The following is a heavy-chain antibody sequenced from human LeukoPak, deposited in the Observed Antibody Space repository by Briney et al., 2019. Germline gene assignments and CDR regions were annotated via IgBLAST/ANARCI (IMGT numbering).Heavy chain of an antibody. V-gene: IGHV1-8*01. CDR3: ARARGSIAARRGIWFDP. CDR1: GYTVPSYD. CDR2: INPNSGNT. D-gene: IGHD6-6*01. Sequence: ASVKVSCKASGYTVPSYDINWVRQATGQGLEWTGWINPNSGNTGSAQKFQCRVTMTRNTSISTAYMEQSSLRSEDTAVYYCARARGSIAARRGIWFDPWGQGTMVSVSS. J-gene: IGHJ5*02.